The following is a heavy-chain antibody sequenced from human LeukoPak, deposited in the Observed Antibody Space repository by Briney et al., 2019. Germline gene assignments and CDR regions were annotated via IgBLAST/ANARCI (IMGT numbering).Heavy chain of an antibody. CDR2: IKQDGSEK. CDR3: ARDRSDSSSWYEVYYFDY. D-gene: IGHD6-13*01. V-gene: IGHV3-7*03. CDR1: GFTFSSYW. J-gene: IGHJ4*02. Sequence: GTSLRLSCAASGFTFSSYWMSWVRQAPGKGLEWVANIKQDGSEKYYVDSVKGRFTISRDNAKNSLYLQMNSLRAEDTAVYYCARDRSDSSSWYEVYYFDYWGQGTLVTVSS.